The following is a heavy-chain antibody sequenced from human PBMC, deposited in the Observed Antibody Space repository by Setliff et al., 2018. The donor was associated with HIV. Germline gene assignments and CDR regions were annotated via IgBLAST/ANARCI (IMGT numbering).Heavy chain of an antibody. Sequence: PSETLSLTCTVSGGSINNDIYFWSWIRQYPGKGLEWIGYIYYSGSTYYNPSLKSRITISVDTSKNKFSLRLSSVTAAHTAVYYCARSCSSSPYYFDYWGQGTLVTVSS. D-gene: IGHD6-6*01. CDR1: GGSINNDIYF. CDR3: ARSCSSSPYYFDY. V-gene: IGHV4-31*02. CDR2: IYYSGST. J-gene: IGHJ4*02.